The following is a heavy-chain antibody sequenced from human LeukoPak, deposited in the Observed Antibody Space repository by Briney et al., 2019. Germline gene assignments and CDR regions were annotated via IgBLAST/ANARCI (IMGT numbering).Heavy chain of an antibody. CDR3: ARFIAAAGHADY. V-gene: IGHV4-34*01. CDR2: SNHSGST. J-gene: IGHJ4*02. Sequence: SETLSLTCAVYGGSFSGYYWSWIRQPPGKGLEWIGESNHSGSTNYNPSLKSRVTISVDTSKNQFSLKLSSVTAADTAVYYCARFIAAAGHADYWGQGTLVTVSS. CDR1: GGSFSGYY. D-gene: IGHD6-13*01.